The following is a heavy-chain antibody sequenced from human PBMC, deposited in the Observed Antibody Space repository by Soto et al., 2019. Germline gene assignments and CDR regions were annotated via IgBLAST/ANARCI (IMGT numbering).Heavy chain of an antibody. CDR2: INPKSDDT. CDR3: ARKHSLDYIRWGLDP. Sequence: ASVKVSCKTSGYPFSDNQIHWLRRAPGQGLEWMGRINPKSDDTNYAQKFQGRVTMTRDTSIDTAYLELTGLTSDDTATYYCARKHSLDYIRWGLDPWGQGTLVTVSS. J-gene: IGHJ5*02. CDR1: GYPFSDNQ. V-gene: IGHV1-2*02. D-gene: IGHD4-4*01.